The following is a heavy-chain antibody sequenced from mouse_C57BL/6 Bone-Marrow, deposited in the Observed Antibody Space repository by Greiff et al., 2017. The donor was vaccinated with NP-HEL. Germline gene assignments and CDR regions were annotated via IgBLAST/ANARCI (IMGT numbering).Heavy chain of an antibody. CDR1: GFTFSDYY. Sequence: EVQLVESGGGLVQPGGSLKLSCAASGFTFSDYYMYWVRQTPEKRLEWVAYISNGGGSTYYPDTVKGRFTISRDNAKNTLYLQMSRLKSEDTAMYYCARHGPNYFDYWGQGTTLTVSS. CDR2: ISNGGGST. V-gene: IGHV5-12*01. J-gene: IGHJ2*01. CDR3: ARHGPNYFDY.